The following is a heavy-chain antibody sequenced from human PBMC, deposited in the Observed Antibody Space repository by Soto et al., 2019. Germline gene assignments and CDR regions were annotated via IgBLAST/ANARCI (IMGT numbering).Heavy chain of an antibody. CDR3: ASAHPVRTALLDY. CDR1: GYTFTSYA. Sequence: QVQLVQSGAEVKKPGASVKVSCKSSGYTFTSYAMHWVRQAPGQRLEWMGWINAGNGNTKYSQKFQGRVTITRDTSASTAYMELSSLRSEDTAVYYCASAHPVRTALLDYWGQGTLVTVSS. J-gene: IGHJ4*02. CDR2: INAGNGNT. D-gene: IGHD2-21*02. V-gene: IGHV1-3*01.